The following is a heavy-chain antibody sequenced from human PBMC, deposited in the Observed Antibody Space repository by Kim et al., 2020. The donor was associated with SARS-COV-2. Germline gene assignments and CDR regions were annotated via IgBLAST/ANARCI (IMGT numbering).Heavy chain of an antibody. CDR3: VGYDSSGYQHDY. D-gene: IGHD3-22*01. Sequence: NYNPSLKSRVTISVDTSKNQLSLEVGSVTAGDTAVYYCVGYDSSGYQHDYWGQGTLVTVSS. J-gene: IGHJ4*02. V-gene: IGHV4-34*01.